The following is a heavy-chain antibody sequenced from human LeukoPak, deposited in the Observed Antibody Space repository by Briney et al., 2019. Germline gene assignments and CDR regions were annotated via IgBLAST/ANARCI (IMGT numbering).Heavy chain of an antibody. CDR3: AKAGLVRGGALDS. CDR1: GFAFSSYA. D-gene: IGHD4/OR15-4a*01. Sequence: GGSLRLSCAASGFAFSSYAMTWVRQAPGKGLEWVSAISGSGGNTYYADSVKGRFTISRDNSKNTLYLQMNSLRAEDTAVYYCAKAGLVRGGALDSWGQGTLVTVSS. V-gene: IGHV3-23*01. CDR2: ISGSGGNT. J-gene: IGHJ4*02.